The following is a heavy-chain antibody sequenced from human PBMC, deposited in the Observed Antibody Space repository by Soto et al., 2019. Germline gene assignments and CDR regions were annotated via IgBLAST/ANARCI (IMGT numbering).Heavy chain of an antibody. J-gene: IGHJ4*02. D-gene: IGHD2-21*01. Sequence: SETLSLTCTVPGGSANIGTYYWSWIRQPPGKGLEWIGFIHYSGSTNYNPSLKGRVTMSVDTSKNQFSLKLTSVNTADTAIYYCTRGGDPYKTGHWGQGTLVTVSS. CDR3: TRGGDPYKTGH. CDR2: IHYSGST. V-gene: IGHV4-61*01. CDR1: GGSANIGTYY.